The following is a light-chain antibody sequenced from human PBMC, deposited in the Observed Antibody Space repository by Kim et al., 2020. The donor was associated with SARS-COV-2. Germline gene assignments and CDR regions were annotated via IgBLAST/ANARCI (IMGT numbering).Light chain of an antibody. V-gene: IGKV3-20*01. CDR3: QQYDTSPRT. J-gene: IGKJ1*01. CDR1: QSVSSGY. Sequence: SPGERAPLSCRASQSVSSGYLAWYQPKPGPSPRLLLYGATSRATGIPDRFSGSGSETDFTLTISRLEPEDFAVYYCQQYDTSPRTFGQGTKVDIK. CDR2: GAT.